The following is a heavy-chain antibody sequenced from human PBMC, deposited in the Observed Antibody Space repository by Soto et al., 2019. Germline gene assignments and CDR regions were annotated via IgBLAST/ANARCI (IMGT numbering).Heavy chain of an antibody. D-gene: IGHD1-26*01. CDR2: IYWDDSK. V-gene: IGHV2-5*02. CDR1: GFSLTTDRVG. Sequence: QITLKESGPTLVKPKQTLTLTCTFSGFSLTTDRVGVGWIRQPPGEALEWLAVIYWDDSKTYRPSLESRLTITKDTSKHLVALTMTNMDSLDTFTYYCVHAYCGSSLYWGQGTLVTVSS. CDR3: VHAYCGSSLY. J-gene: IGHJ4*02.